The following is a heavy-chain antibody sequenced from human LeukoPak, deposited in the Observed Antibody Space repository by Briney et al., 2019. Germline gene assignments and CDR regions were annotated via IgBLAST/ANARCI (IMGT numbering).Heavy chain of an antibody. CDR1: GYTFTGYY. CDR3: ARDSLEWGYCSSSSCYVGFDP. V-gene: IGHV1-2*02. J-gene: IGHJ5*02. CDR2: INPHSGGT. D-gene: IGHD2-2*01. Sequence: GASMKVSCKASGYTFTGYYMHWVRQAPGQGLEWMGWINPHSGGTNYAQKFQGRVTMTRDTSISTAYMELSRPRSDDTAMYYCARDSLEWGYCSSSSCYVGFDPWGQGTLVTVSS.